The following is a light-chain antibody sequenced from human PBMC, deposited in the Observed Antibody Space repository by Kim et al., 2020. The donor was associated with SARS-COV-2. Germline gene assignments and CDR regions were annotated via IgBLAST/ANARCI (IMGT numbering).Light chain of an antibody. Sequence: DIQMTQSPSSLSASVGDRVTITCRASQGITNSLALYQPKPGKGPKVLIYDASTLQSGVPSRFSGSGSGTDFTLTISSLQPEDVATYYCQQYNSAPWTLGQGTKVDIK. CDR2: DAS. CDR1: QGITNS. J-gene: IGKJ1*01. CDR3: QQYNSAPWT. V-gene: IGKV1-27*01.